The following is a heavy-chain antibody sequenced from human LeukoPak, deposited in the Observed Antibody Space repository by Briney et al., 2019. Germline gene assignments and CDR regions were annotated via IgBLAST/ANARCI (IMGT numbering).Heavy chain of an antibody. J-gene: IGHJ6*02. CDR3: LRGVGVPGPTEDYYGMDV. CDR2: ISYDGSNT. D-gene: IGHD4-17*01. CDR1: GFTFSSYG. Sequence: GRSLRLSCAASGFTFSSYGMHWVRQAPGKGLEWVAVISYDGSNTYDADSVKDRFTISRDNSKNTLYLQMNSLRAEDTAVYYCLRGVGVPGPTEDYYGMDVWGQGTTVTVSS. V-gene: IGHV3-30*03.